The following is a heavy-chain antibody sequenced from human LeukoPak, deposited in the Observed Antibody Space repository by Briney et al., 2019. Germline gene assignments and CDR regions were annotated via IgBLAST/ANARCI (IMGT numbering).Heavy chain of an antibody. D-gene: IGHD5-12*01. J-gene: IGHJ4*02. V-gene: IGHV3-30*02. Sequence: PGGSLRLSCAASGFTFSSYGIYWVRQAPGEGLEWVAFIHYDGNNKYYADSVKGRFTISRDNSKNTLYLQMNSLRAEDTAVYYCAKDQSTHSGSGYFDYWGLGTLVTVSS. CDR2: IHYDGNNK. CDR3: AKDQSTHSGSGYFDY. CDR1: GFTFSSYG.